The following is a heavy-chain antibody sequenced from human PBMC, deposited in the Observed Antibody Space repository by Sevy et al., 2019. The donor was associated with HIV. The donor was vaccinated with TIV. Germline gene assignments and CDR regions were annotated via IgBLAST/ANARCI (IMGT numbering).Heavy chain of an antibody. D-gene: IGHD3-10*01. CDR3: CREGSSGTVVQPDAFDF. CDR1: GFTFGDYA. Sequence: GGSLRLSCTASGFTFGDYAMSWFRQAPGKGLEWVGFIRSKTYGGTTEYAGSMKGRFTISRDDSKSIAYLQMNSLKTEVTAVYYCCREGSSGTVVQPDAFDFWGQGSMVTVSS. V-gene: IGHV3-49*03. J-gene: IGHJ3*01. CDR2: IRSKTYGGTT.